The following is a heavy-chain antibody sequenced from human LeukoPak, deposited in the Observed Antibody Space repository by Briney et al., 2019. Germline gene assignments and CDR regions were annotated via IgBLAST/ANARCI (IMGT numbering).Heavy chain of an antibody. V-gene: IGHV1-8*01. J-gene: IGHJ5*02. CDR1: GYTFTSYD. CDR2: MNPNSGNT. Sequence: ASVKVSCKASGYTFTSYDINWVRQATGQGLEWMGWMNPNSGNTGYAQKFQGRVTMTRNTSISTAYMELSSLRSEDTAVYYCARAVRGSGSLSNNWFDPWGQGTLVTVSS. D-gene: IGHD3-10*01. CDR3: ARAVRGSGSLSNNWFDP.